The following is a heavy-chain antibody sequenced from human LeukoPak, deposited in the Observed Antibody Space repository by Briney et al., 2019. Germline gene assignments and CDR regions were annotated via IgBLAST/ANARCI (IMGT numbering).Heavy chain of an antibody. CDR2: IYPGDSDT. J-gene: IGHJ4*02. CDR3: ARYAPHSGYDDGLDY. Sequence: GESLKISCKGSGYSFTSYWIGWVRQMPGKGLEWMGIIYPGDSDTRYSPSFQGQVTISADKSISTAYLQWSSLKASDTAMYYCARYAPHSGYDDGLDYWGQGTLVTASS. V-gene: IGHV5-51*01. CDR1: GYSFTSYW. D-gene: IGHD5-12*01.